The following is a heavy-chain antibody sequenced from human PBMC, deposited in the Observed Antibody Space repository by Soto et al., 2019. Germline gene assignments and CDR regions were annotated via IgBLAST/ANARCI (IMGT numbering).Heavy chain of an antibody. J-gene: IGHJ4*02. D-gene: IGHD2-21*01. Sequence: QVQLVESGGGVVQPGVSLRLSGAASGFTFSNYGMHWVRQAPGKGLEWVAVIWYDGNNKYYADSVKGRFTISRDNANNTLYVQMTSLRAEDTAVYYCARGLHSLFDYWGQGTLVTVSS. V-gene: IGHV3-33*01. CDR1: GFTFSNYG. CDR3: ARGLHSLFDY. CDR2: IWYDGNNK.